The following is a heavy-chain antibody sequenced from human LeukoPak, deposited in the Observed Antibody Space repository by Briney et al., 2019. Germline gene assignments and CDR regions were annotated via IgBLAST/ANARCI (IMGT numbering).Heavy chain of an antibody. J-gene: IGHJ4*02. D-gene: IGHD6-13*01. CDR3: ARSSFRIAAAAPGDY. Sequence: TGGSLRLSCAASGFTFSSYGIHWVRLAPGKGLEWVAVISYDGSNKYYADSVKGRFTISRDNSKNTLYLQMNSLRAEDTAVYYCARSSFRIAAAAPGDYWGQGTLVTVSS. CDR1: GFTFSSYG. CDR2: ISYDGSNK. V-gene: IGHV3-30*03.